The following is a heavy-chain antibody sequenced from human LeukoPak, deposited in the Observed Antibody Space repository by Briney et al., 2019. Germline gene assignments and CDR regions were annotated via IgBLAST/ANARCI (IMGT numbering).Heavy chain of an antibody. V-gene: IGHV3-23*01. D-gene: IGHD2-15*01. CDR3: AKAGYCSGGSCYSRGYYSDY. CDR1: GFTFSSYA. CDR2: ISGSGGST. J-gene: IGHJ4*02. Sequence: SGGSLRLSCAASGFTFSSYAMSWVRQAPGKGLEWVSAISGSGGSTYYADSVKGRFTISRDNSKNTLYLQMNSLRAEDTAVYYCAKAGYCSGGSCYSRGYYSDYWGQGTLVTVSS.